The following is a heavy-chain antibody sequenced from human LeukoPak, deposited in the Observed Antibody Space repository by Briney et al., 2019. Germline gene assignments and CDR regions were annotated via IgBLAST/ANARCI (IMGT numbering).Heavy chain of an antibody. CDR1: GFSFSDYG. CDR2: ILYDGSEK. CDR3: AKDQAGG. D-gene: IGHD6-19*01. Sequence: GGSLRLSCAASGFSFSDYGMHWVRQGPGKGLEWVAFILYDGSEKYYADSVKGRFTVSRDNSKSTVYLQMNSLRTEDTAAYYCAKDQAGGWGQGTLVTVSS. V-gene: IGHV3-30*02. J-gene: IGHJ4*02.